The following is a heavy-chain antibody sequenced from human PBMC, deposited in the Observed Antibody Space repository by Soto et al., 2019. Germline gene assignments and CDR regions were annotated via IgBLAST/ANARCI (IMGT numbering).Heavy chain of an antibody. CDR3: ARGDFGHYSSSSRWFDP. J-gene: IGHJ5*02. D-gene: IGHD6-6*01. CDR2: IIPIFGTA. Sequence: QVQLVQSGAEVKKPGSSVKVSCKASGGTFSSYAISWVRQAPGQGLEWMGGIIPIFGTANYAQKFQGRVTITADESTSTAYMELSSLRSEDTAVYYCARGDFGHYSSSSRWFDPWGQGTLVTVSS. V-gene: IGHV1-69*01. CDR1: GGTFSSYA.